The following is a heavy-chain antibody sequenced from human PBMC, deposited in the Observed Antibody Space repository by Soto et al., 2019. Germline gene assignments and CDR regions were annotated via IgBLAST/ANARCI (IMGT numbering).Heavy chain of an antibody. Sequence: ASVKVSCKXSGYTFTSYGISWVRQAPGQGLEWMGWISAYNGNTNYAQKLQGRVTMTTDTSTSTAYMELRSLRSDDTAVYYCARRVDAPRYYGLDVWGQGTTVTVSS. D-gene: IGHD3-10*01. V-gene: IGHV1-18*04. J-gene: IGHJ6*02. CDR2: ISAYNGNT. CDR3: ARRVDAPRYYGLDV. CDR1: GYTFTSYG.